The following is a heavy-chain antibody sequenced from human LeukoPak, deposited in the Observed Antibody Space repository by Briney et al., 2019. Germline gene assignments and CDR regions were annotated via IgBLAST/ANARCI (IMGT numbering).Heavy chain of an antibody. CDR1: GGSFSTYY. CDR3: ARSKLVSGYYYFYGMDV. J-gene: IGHJ6*02. Sequence: SETLSLTCTVSGGSFSTYYWSWIRQPPGKGLEWIGYIYYSGSTNYNPSLKSRVTISVDTSKNQFSLKLNSVTAADTAVYYCARSKLVSGYYYFYGMDVWGQGTTVTVSS. CDR2: IYYSGST. D-gene: IGHD6-6*01. V-gene: IGHV4-59*08.